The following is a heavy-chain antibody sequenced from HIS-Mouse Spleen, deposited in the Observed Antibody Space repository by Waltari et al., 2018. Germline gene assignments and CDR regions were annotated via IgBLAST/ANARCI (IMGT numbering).Heavy chain of an antibody. D-gene: IGHD6-13*01. V-gene: IGHV4-39*07. J-gene: IGHJ2*01. CDR2: ISYSGST. Sequence: QLQLQESGPGLVKPSETLSLTCTVSGGSISSSSDYWGWIRQPPGKGLEWIGSISYSGSTYYNPSLKSRVTISVDTSKNQFSLKLSSVTAADTAVYYCAREIPYSSSWYDWYFDLWGRGTLVTVSS. CDR1: GGSISSSSDY. CDR3: AREIPYSSSWYDWYFDL.